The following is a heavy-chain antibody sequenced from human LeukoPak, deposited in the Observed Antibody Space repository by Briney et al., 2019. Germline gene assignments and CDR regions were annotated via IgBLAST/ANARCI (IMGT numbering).Heavy chain of an antibody. CDR2: ISSSSSYI. D-gene: IGHD3-16*01. Sequence: GGSLRLSCAASGFTFSDYYMSWIRQAPGKGLEWVSSISSSSSYIYYADSVKGRFTISRDNAKNSLYLQMNSLRAEDTAVYYCARDGHVPHFDYWGQGTLVTVSS. CDR3: ARDGHVPHFDY. CDR1: GFTFSDYY. V-gene: IGHV3-11*06. J-gene: IGHJ4*02.